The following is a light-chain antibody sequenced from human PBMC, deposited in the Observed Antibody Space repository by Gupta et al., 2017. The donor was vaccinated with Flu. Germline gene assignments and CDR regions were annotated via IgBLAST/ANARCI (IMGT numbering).Light chain of an antibody. J-gene: IGLJ2*01. V-gene: IGLV4-69*01. CDR3: QTWGTFGV. CDR2: LNSDGSH. CDR1: SGHSSYA. Sequence: QLVLTQSPSASASLGASVKLTCTLSSGHSSYAIAWHQQQPEKGPRYLMKLNSDGSHSKGDGIPDRFSGSSSGAERYLTISSRQSEDEADYYCQTWGTFGVFGGGTKLTVL.